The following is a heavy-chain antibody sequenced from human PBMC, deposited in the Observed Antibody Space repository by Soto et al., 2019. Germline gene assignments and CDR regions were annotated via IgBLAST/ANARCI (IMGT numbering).Heavy chain of an antibody. V-gene: IGHV1-2*02. CDR3: ARGPFDILTGYPNWFDP. Sequence: ASVKVSCKASGYTFTSYGISWVRQAPGQGLEWMGWISPNSGDTNYAQKLQGRVTMTRDTSISTAYMELSRLRSDDTAVYYCARGPFDILTGYPNWFDPWGQGTLVTVSS. CDR1: GYTFTSYG. D-gene: IGHD3-9*01. CDR2: ISPNSGDT. J-gene: IGHJ5*02.